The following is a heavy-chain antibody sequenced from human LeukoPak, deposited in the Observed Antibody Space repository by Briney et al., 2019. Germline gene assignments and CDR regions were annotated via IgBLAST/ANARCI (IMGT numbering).Heavy chain of an antibody. Sequence: SETLSLTCTVSGGSISSGSYYWSWIRQTAGKGLEWIGRIYTSGSTNYNPSLKSPVTISVDTSKNQFSLKLSSVTAADTAVYYCAREGVNDYGDYYYYYYMDVWGKGTTVTISS. CDR2: IYTSGST. V-gene: IGHV4-61*02. CDR1: GGSISSGSYY. J-gene: IGHJ6*03. D-gene: IGHD4-17*01. CDR3: AREGVNDYGDYYYYYYMDV.